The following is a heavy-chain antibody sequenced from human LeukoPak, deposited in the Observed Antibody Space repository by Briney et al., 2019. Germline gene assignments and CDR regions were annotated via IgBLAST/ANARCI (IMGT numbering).Heavy chain of an antibody. CDR3: ARVRWLNAYYHYYYMDV. J-gene: IGHJ6*03. Sequence: SETLSLTCTVSGDSIKSYYWSWIRQPPGKGLEWIGYIYDSGGTNYNPSLKSRVTISLDTAKDQFSLRLSSVTAADTALYYCARVRWLNAYYHYYYMDVWGKGTTVTVSS. CDR2: IYDSGGT. V-gene: IGHV4-59*01. CDR1: GDSIKSYY. D-gene: IGHD3-22*01.